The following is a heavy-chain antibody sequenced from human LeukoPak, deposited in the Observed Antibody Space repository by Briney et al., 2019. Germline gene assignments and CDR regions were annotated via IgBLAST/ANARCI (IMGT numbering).Heavy chain of an antibody. CDR2: ISGGSGST. D-gene: IGHD5-18*01. CDR3: ARGTPWDTAMVTGLFDY. Sequence: GGSLRLSCAASGFTFSSYAMSWVRQAPGKGLAWVSTISGGSGSTYCADSVKGRFTISRDNSKNTLYLQMNSLRDEDTAVYYCARGTPWDTAMVTGLFDYWGQGTLVTVSS. CDR1: GFTFSSYA. J-gene: IGHJ4*02. V-gene: IGHV3-23*01.